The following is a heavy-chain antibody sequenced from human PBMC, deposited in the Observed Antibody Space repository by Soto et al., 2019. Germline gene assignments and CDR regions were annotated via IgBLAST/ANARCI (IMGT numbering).Heavy chain of an antibody. D-gene: IGHD3-9*01. CDR1: GGSISSGGYY. CDR2: IYYSGST. J-gene: IGHJ4*03. CDR3: ARAGGLPYFDWLLEYYFDY. V-gene: IGHV4-31*03. Sequence: SETLSLTCTVSGGSISSGGYYWSWIRQHPGKGLEWIGYIYYSGSTYYNPSLKSRVTISVDTSKNQFSLKLSSVTAADTAVYYFARAGGLPYFDWLLEYYFDYCGQGTTVTFST.